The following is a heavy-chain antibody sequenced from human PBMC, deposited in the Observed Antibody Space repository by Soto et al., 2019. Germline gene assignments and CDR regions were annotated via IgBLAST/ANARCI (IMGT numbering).Heavy chain of an antibody. Sequence: SVKVSCKASGGTFSSYAISWVRQAPGQGLEWMGGIIPIFGTANYAQKFQGRVTITADESTSTAYMELSSLRSDDTAVYYCAREGQAPYYYYGMDVWGQGTAVTVSS. CDR3: AREGQAPYYYYGMDV. CDR2: IIPIFGTA. J-gene: IGHJ6*02. CDR1: GGTFSSYA. V-gene: IGHV1-69*13.